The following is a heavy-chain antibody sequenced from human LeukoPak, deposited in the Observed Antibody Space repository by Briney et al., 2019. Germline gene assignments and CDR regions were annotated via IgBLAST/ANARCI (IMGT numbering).Heavy chain of an antibody. Sequence: ASVKVSCKASGGTFSSYAISWVRQAPGQGLEWMGGIIPIFGTANYAQKFQGRVTITTDESTSTAYMELSSLRSEDTAVYYCARTSGSSASDAFDIWGQGTMVTVSS. CDR3: ARTSGSSASDAFDI. J-gene: IGHJ3*02. CDR1: GGTFSSYA. D-gene: IGHD1-26*01. V-gene: IGHV1-69*05. CDR2: IIPIFGTA.